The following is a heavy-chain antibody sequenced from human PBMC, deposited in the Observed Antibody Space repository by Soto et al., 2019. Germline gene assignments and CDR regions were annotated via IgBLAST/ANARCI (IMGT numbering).Heavy chain of an antibody. CDR2: IYYSGST. CDR1: GGSISSYY. CDR3: ARGGGDCTNGVCLDALDI. J-gene: IGHJ3*02. D-gene: IGHD2-8*01. Sequence: SETLSLTCTVSGGSISSYYWSWIRQPPGKGLEWIGYIYYSGSTNYNPSLKSRVTISVDTSKNQFSLKLSSVTAADTAVYYWARGGGDCTNGVCLDALDIWGQGTMVTVSS. V-gene: IGHV4-59*01.